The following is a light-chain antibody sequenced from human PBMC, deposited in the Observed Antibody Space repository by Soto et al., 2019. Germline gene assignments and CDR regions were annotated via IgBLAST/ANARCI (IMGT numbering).Light chain of an antibody. V-gene: IGKV3D-15*01. CDR2: DVS. CDR1: QSVSSN. Sequence: EIVMTQSPATLSVSPGERATLSCRASQSVSSNFAWYQQRPAQAPRLFIYDVSTRATGVPTRFSGSGSGTEFTLTISSLQSEDFAVYYCQQYHDWPLTFGGGTRVEIK. CDR3: QQYHDWPLT. J-gene: IGKJ4*01.